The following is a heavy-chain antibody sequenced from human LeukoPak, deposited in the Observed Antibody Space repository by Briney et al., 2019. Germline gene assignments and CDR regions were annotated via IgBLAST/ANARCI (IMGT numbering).Heavy chain of an antibody. CDR1: GFTFSSYS. V-gene: IGHV3-21*01. CDR2: ISSSSSYI. Sequence: GGSLRLSCAASGFTFSSYSMNWVRQAPGKGLEWVSSISSSSSYIYYADSVKGRFTISRDNAKNPLYLQMNSLRAEDTAVYYCAIVGATTGAFDIWGQGTMVTVSS. D-gene: IGHD1-26*01. J-gene: IGHJ3*02. CDR3: AIVGATTGAFDI.